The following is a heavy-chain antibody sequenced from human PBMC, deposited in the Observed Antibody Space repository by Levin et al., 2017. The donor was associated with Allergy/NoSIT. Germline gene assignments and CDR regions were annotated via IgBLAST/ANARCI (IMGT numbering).Heavy chain of an antibody. Sequence: GGSLRLSCVASGFTFSRYDMHWVRQVTGKGLEWVSAIHTAGDTYYSGAVKGRFAISRENAKNSLYLQMNSLRAGDTAVYYCVRGQYVAASSGWFDPWGQGTLVTVSS. CDR2: IHTAGDT. CDR3: VRGQYVAASSGWFDP. J-gene: IGHJ5*02. CDR1: GFTFSRYD. V-gene: IGHV3-13*01. D-gene: IGHD6-6*01.